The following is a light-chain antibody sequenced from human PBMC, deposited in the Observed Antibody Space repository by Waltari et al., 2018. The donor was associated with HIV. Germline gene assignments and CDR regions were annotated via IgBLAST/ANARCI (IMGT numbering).Light chain of an antibody. CDR3: MQRIDFPLT. V-gene: IGKV2-28*01. J-gene: IGKJ4*01. CDR2: LGS. Sequence: DIVMTQSPLSLPVTPGEPASISCRSSQSLLHSNGYNYLDWYLQKPGQSPQLLIYLGSNRASGVPDRFSGSGSGTDFTLKISRVEAEDVGVYHCMQRIDFPLTFGGGTKVEI. CDR1: QSLLHSNGYNY.